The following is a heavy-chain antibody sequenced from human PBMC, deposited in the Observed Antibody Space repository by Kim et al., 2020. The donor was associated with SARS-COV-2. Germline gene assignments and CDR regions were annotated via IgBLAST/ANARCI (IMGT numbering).Heavy chain of an antibody. Sequence: GGSLRLSCAASGFTFSNYGMNWVRQAPGKGLEWVGVIKSKTGDRTTEYAAPVKGRITSSRDDSKNTLYLQKNSLKTEDTAVYYCTTERYCSGGSCYSGRVYDYYGMDVWGQGTMVTVSS. J-gene: IGHJ6*02. CDR1: GFTFSNYG. CDR2: IKSKTGDRTT. D-gene: IGHD2-15*01. CDR3: TTERYCSGGSCYSGRVYDYYGMDV. V-gene: IGHV3-15*01.